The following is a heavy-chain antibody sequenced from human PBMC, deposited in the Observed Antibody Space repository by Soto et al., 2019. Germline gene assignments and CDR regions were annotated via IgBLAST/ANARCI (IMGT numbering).Heavy chain of an antibody. CDR1: GGSISSGGYS. D-gene: IGHD3-22*01. Sequence: SETLSLTCAVSGGSISSGGYSWSWLRQPPGKGLEWIGYIYHSGSTYYNPSLKSRVTISVDRSKNQFSLQLSCVTAADKAVYYCARVSNYYDSSGTLDYWGQGTMVTVS. J-gene: IGHJ4*02. V-gene: IGHV4-30-2*01. CDR3: ARVSNYYDSSGTLDY. CDR2: IYHSGST.